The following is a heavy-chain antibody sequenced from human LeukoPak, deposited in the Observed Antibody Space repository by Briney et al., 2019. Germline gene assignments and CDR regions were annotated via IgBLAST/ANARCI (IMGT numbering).Heavy chain of an antibody. J-gene: IGHJ4*02. CDR3: AMRPYYYDSSGYYPGIDY. D-gene: IGHD3-22*01. V-gene: IGHV1-69*06. Sequence: SVKVSCKASGYTFTIYYIHWVRQAPGQGLEWMGGIVPIFGTANYAQKFQGRVTITADKSTSTAYMELSSLRSEDTAVYYCAMRPYYYDSSGYYPGIDYWGQGTLVTVSS. CDR2: IVPIFGTA. CDR1: GYTFTIYY.